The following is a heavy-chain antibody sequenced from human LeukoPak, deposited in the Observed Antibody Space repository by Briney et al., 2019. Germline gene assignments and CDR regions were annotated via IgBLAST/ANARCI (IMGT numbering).Heavy chain of an antibody. D-gene: IGHD3-3*01. V-gene: IGHV4-39*02. CDR2: IYYSGST. Sequence: SETLSPTCTVSGGSISSYYWGWIRQPPGKGLEWIGSIYYSGSTYYNPSLKSRVTISVDTSKNQFSLKLSSVTAADTAVYYCAREGITIFGVASFDYWGQGTLVTVSS. CDR3: AREGITIFGVASFDY. J-gene: IGHJ4*02. CDR1: GGSISSYY.